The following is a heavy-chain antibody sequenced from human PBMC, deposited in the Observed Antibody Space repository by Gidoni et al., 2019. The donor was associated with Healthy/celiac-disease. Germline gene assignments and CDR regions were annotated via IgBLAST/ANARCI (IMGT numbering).Heavy chain of an antibody. CDR2: ISGSGGST. V-gene: IGHV3-23*04. D-gene: IGHD4-17*01. Sequence: EVQLVESGGGLVQPGGSLRLSCAASGFTFSSHAMSWVRPAPGTGLEWVSAISGSGGSTYYADSVKGRFTISRDNSKNTLYLQMNSLRAEDTAVYYCAKDGTAHGDYGAGGWFDPWGQGTLVTVSS. J-gene: IGHJ5*02. CDR1: GFTFSSHA. CDR3: AKDGTAHGDYGAGGWFDP.